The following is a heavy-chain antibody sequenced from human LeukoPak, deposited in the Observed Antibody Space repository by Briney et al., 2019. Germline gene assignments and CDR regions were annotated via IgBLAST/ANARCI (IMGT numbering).Heavy chain of an antibody. CDR2: INTNTGNP. CDR3: ARDRAGTYCGGDCYSNWFDP. CDR1: GYTFTSYT. V-gene: IGHV7-4-1*02. D-gene: IGHD2-21*02. Sequence: ASVKVSCKASGYTFTSYTMNWVRQAPGQGLEWMGWINTNTGNPTYAQAFTGRFLFSLDTFVSTAYLQISSLKAEDTAVYYCARDRAGTYCGGDCYSNWFDPWGQGTLVTVSS. J-gene: IGHJ5*02.